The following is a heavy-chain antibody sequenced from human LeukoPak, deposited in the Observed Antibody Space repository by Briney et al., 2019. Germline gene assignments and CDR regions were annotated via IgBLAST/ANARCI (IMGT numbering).Heavy chain of an antibody. CDR3: ARQTLTAGNSYWYFDL. CDR1: GYSFTSYW. D-gene: IGHD1-1*01. V-gene: IGHV5-51*01. Sequence: GESLKISCKGYGYSFTSYWTGWVRQVPGKGLQSMGIIYPGDSDTRYSPYFQGQVTISSDKSISTADLQWSSLKASDTAMYYCARQTLTAGNSYWYFDLWGRGTLVTVSS. CDR2: IYPGDSDT. J-gene: IGHJ2*01.